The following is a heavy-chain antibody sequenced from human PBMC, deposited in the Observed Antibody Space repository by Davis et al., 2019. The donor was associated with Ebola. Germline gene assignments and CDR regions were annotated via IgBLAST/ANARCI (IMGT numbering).Heavy chain of an antibody. CDR1: GYTFITHY. Sequence: AASVKVSCKTSGYTFITHYIYWVRQATGQGLEWMGWMNPHSGNTGYAQKFQGRVTMTRDTSISTAYMELSSLTSEDTAVYYCARDGSLLWGIRYWGQGTLVTVSS. J-gene: IGHJ4*02. D-gene: IGHD3-16*01. CDR2: MNPHSGNT. V-gene: IGHV1-8*02. CDR3: ARDGSLLWGIRY.